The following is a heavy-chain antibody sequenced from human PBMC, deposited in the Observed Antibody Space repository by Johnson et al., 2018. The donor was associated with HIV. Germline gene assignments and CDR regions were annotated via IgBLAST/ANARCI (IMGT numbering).Heavy chain of an antibody. CDR3: AKEPRPAFDI. J-gene: IGHJ3*02. V-gene: IGHV3-30*02. CDR2: IRYDGSNK. CDR1: GFTFSSYG. Sequence: HVQLVESGGGVVQPGGSLRLSCAASGFTFSSYGMHWVRQAPGKGLEWVAFIRYDGSNKYYADSVKGQFTISRDNSKNTLYLQMNSLRAEDTAVYYCAKEPRPAFDIWGQGTMVTVSS.